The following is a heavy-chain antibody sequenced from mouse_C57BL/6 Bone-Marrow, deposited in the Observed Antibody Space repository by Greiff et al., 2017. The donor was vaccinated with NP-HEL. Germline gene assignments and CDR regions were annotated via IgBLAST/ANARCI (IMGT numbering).Heavy chain of an antibody. J-gene: IGHJ4*01. CDR3: ARRTTVVATEDY. D-gene: IGHD1-1*01. CDR1: GYTFTSYG. CDR2: IYPRSGNT. V-gene: IGHV1-81*01. Sequence: VKLMESGAELARPGASVKLSCKASGYTFTSYGISWVKQRTGQGLEWIGEIYPRSGNTYYNEKFKGKATLTADKSSSTAYMELRSLTSEDSAVYFCARRTTVVATEDYWGQGTSVTVSS.